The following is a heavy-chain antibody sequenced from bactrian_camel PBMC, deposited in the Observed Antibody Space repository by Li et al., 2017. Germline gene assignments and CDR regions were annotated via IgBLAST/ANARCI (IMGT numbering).Heavy chain of an antibody. D-gene: IGHD1*01. CDR3: VVDGPPKCFRVAPFSDY. CDR2: SDIFNGAT. J-gene: IGHJ4*01. Sequence: VQLVESGGGSVQPGGSLRLSCAASGFTSRRICMGWFRQAPGKEREGVATSDIFNGATYYADSVKGRFTISRDNAKNAVYLQMDNLQPEDTALYHCVVDGPPKCFRVAPFSDYWGQGTQVTVS. CDR1: GFTSRRIC. V-gene: IGHV3S40*01.